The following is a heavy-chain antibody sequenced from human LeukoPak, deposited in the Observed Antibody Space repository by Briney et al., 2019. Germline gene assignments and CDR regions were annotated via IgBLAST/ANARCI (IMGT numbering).Heavy chain of an antibody. CDR3: ARESNSGYYLSY. Sequence: GGSLRLSCAASGFTVSTDYMSWGREAPGKGLEWGAVIYTSALTYYADSVKGTFTISRDNYKNTLYLQMNSLRADDTAVYYCARESNSGYYLSYWGEGTLVTASS. V-gene: IGHV3-66*01. CDR1: GFTVSTDY. J-gene: IGHJ4*02. D-gene: IGHD3-22*01. CDR2: IYTSALT.